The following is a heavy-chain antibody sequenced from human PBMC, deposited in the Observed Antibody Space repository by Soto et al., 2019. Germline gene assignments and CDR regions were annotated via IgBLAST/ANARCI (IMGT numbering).Heavy chain of an antibody. J-gene: IGHJ4*02. CDR2: TNQSGST. Sequence: SETLSLTCAVYGGSFSGYYWSWIRQPPGKGLEWIGETNQSGSTNYNPSLKSRVTISVDTSKNQFSLKLSSVTAADTAVYYCARRLVYYYDSSGAFDYWGQGTLVTVLS. V-gene: IGHV4-34*01. CDR1: GGSFSGYY. D-gene: IGHD3-22*01. CDR3: ARRLVYYYDSSGAFDY.